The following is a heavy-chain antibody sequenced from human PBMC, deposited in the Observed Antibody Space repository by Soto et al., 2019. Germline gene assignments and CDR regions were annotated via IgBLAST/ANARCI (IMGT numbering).Heavy chain of an antibody. CDR1: GYTFTRYD. V-gene: IGHV1-8*01. D-gene: IGHD6-6*01. Sequence: ASVKVSCKASGYTFTRYDINWVREAPGQGLEWMGWMNRNSGNLGYAQKFQDRLTVTRDTSISTVYMELSSLTSEDTAVYYCARPLTSSSHYYYYYYYTDVWGKGTTVTVSS. CDR2: MNRNSGNL. J-gene: IGHJ6*03. CDR3: ARPLTSSSHYYYYYYYTDV.